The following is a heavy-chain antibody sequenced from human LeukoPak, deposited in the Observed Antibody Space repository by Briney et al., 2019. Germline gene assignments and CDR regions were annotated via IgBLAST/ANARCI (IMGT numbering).Heavy chain of an antibody. V-gene: IGHV3-74*01. Sequence: GGSLRLSCAASGFTFSSNWMHWVRRAPGKGLVWVSRINEDGSTTNYADSVKGRSTIFRDNAKNTLYLQMNSLRAEDTAVYYCVRDLGGRSGHWGQGTLVTVSS. J-gene: IGHJ4*02. D-gene: IGHD1-26*01. CDR2: INEDGSTT. CDR1: GFTFSSNW. CDR3: VRDLGGRSGH.